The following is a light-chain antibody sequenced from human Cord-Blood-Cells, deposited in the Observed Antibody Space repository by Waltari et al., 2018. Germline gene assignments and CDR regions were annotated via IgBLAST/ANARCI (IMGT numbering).Light chain of an antibody. CDR2: DDS. Sequence: SYVLTQPPSVSVAPGKTARITCGGNNIGSKSVHWYQQKPGQAPVLVVYDDSDRPSGIPGRCSGSNSGTTATLTISRGEAGDEADYFCQVWDSSSDHWVFGGGTKLTVL. J-gene: IGLJ3*02. CDR3: QVWDSSSDHWV. V-gene: IGLV3-21*03. CDR1: NIGSKS.